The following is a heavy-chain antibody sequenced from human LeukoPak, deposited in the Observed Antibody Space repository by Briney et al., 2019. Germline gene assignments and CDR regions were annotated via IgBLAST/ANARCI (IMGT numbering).Heavy chain of an antibody. Sequence: SETLSLTCTVSGGSISSGGYYWSWIRQHPGKGLEWIGYIYYSGSTYYNPSLKSRVTISVDTSKNQFSLKLSSVTAADTAVYYCARERETTVTGFDPWGQGTLVTVSS. D-gene: IGHD4-17*01. CDR2: IYYSGST. V-gene: IGHV4-31*03. J-gene: IGHJ5*02. CDR3: ARERETTVTGFDP. CDR1: GGSISSGGYY.